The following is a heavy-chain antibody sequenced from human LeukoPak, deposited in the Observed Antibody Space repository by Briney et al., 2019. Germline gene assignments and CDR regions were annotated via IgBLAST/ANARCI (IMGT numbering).Heavy chain of an antibody. J-gene: IGHJ1*01. Sequence: GGSLRLSCAASGFSVSNTYMSWVRQAPGKGLEWVSIIYSGGNTYYADSVKGRFTISRDNAGNSLYLQMSSLRAEDTAVYYCARRIAGSDTGGYFQEWGQGTLATVSS. CDR3: ARRIAGSDTGGYFQE. CDR2: IYSGGNT. D-gene: IGHD6-13*01. V-gene: IGHV3-53*01. CDR1: GFSVSNTY.